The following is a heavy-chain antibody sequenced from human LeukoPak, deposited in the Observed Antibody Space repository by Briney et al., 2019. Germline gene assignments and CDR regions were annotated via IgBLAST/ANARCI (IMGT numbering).Heavy chain of an antibody. V-gene: IGHV1-46*01. CDR1: GYTFTSYY. Sequence: ASVKVSCKASGYTFTSYYMHWVRQAPGQGLEWMGITNPSGGSTSYAQKFQGRVTMTRDTSTSTVYMELSSLRSEDTAVYYCARDRSVRYPGSSFDYWGQGTLVTVSS. CDR2: TNPSGGST. J-gene: IGHJ4*02. D-gene: IGHD3-9*01. CDR3: ARDRSVRYPGSSFDY.